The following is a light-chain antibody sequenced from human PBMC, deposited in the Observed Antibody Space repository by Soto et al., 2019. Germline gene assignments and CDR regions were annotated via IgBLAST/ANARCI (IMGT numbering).Light chain of an antibody. J-gene: IGKJ1*01. CDR1: QSIGSN. CDR3: QQYNNWLRWT. Sequence: EIVMTQSPATLSVSPGERATLSCWASQSIGSNVAWYQQRPGQGPRLLIYDASTRATAIPARFSGSGSGTDFTLTISSLQSEDFAVYYCQQYNNWLRWTFGQGTKVEIK. CDR2: DAS. V-gene: IGKV3-15*01.